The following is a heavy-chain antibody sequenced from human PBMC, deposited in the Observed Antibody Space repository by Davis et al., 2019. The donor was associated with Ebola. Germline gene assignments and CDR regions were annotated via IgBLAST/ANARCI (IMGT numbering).Heavy chain of an antibody. CDR2: ISGHGDIT. CDR3: AKIVGATYGYFDY. CDR1: GFTFGSHA. D-gene: IGHD1-26*01. V-gene: IGHV3-23*01. J-gene: IGHJ4*02. Sequence: GESLKISCVASGFTFGSHAMSWVRQAPEKGLEWVSAISGHGDITHYADSVKGRFTISRDNSKNTLYLQMTSLRAEDTAVYYCAKIVGATYGYFDYWGQGTLVTVSS.